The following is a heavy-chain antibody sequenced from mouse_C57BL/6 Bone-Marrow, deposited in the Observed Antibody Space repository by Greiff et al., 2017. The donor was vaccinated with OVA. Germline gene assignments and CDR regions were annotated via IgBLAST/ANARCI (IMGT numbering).Heavy chain of an antibody. D-gene: IGHD1-1*01. Sequence: VQLQQPGAELVKPGASVKMSCKASGYTFTSYWITWVKQRPGQGLEWIGDIYPGSGSTNYNEKFKSKATLTVDTSSSTAYMQLSSLTSEDSAVYYCARGDYYGSSYVLFAYWGQGTLVTVSA. CDR2: IYPGSGST. V-gene: IGHV1-55*01. CDR3: ARGDYYGSSYVLFAY. CDR1: GYTFTSYW. J-gene: IGHJ3*01.